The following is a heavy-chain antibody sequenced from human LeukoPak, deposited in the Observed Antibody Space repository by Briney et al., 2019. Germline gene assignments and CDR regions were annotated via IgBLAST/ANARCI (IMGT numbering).Heavy chain of an antibody. CDR3: ARRLTQYDCFDP. CDR2: TYYRSTWYN. V-gene: IGHV6-1*01. CDR1: GDSVSSNSVT. Sequence: SQTLSLTCAISGDSVSSNSVTWNWIRRTPSRGVEWLGRTYYRSTWYNDYAVSVRGRITVNPDTSKNQFSLHLNSVTPEDTAVYYCARRLTQYDCFDPWGQGILVTVSS. D-gene: IGHD2-2*01. J-gene: IGHJ5*02.